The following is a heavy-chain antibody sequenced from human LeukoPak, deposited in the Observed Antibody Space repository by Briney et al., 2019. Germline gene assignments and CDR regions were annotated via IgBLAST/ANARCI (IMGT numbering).Heavy chain of an antibody. J-gene: IGHJ4*02. V-gene: IGHV3-21*01. D-gene: IGHD6-13*01. CDR3: AEGEAAAGPLGY. CDR1: GFTFSSYS. CDR2: ISSSSGYI. Sequence: GGSLRLSCAASGFTFSSYSMNWVRQAPGKGLEWVSSISSSSGYIYYADSVKGRFTISRDNAKNSLYLQMNSLRAEDTAVYYCAEGEAAAGPLGYWGQGTLVTVSS.